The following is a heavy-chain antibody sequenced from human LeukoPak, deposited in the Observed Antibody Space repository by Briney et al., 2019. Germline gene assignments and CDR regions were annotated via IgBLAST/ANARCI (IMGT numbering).Heavy chain of an antibody. Sequence: ASVKVSCKASGYTFTSYYMHWVRQAPGQGLEWMGIINPSGGSTSYAQKFQGRVTMTRDTSTSTVYMELSSLRSEDTAVYYCASTRLTGTTSYYYMDVWGKGTTVTISS. CDR1: GYTFTSYY. D-gene: IGHD1-20*01. V-gene: IGHV1-46*01. CDR3: ASTRLTGTTSYYYMDV. CDR2: INPSGGST. J-gene: IGHJ6*03.